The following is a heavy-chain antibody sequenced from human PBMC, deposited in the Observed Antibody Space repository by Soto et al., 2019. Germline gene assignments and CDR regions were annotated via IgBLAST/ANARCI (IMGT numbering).Heavy chain of an antibody. CDR1: GYTFTSYG. V-gene: IGHV1-18*01. CDR2: ISAYNGNT. CDR3: ARDKRKDGIFGVVIMSSYYYYGMDV. D-gene: IGHD3-3*01. Sequence: QVQLVQSGAEVKKPGASVKVSCKASGYTFTSYGISWVRQAPGQGLEWMGWISAYNGNTNYAQKLQGRVTMTTDTSTSTAYMELRSLRSDDTAVYYCARDKRKDGIFGVVIMSSYYYYGMDVWGQGTTVTVSS. J-gene: IGHJ6*02.